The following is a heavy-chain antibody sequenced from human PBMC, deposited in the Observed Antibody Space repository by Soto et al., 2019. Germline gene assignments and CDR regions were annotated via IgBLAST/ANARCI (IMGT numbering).Heavy chain of an antibody. CDR1: GDSVNIDNYY. CDR3: ARHRAVAGLDY. Sequence: TLSLTCDVFGDSVNIDNYYWTWIRQPPGKDLEWIGNIYFSGSTYYNPSLNSRVTLSIDTSKNHFSLKLTSVTAADTAMYYCARHRAVAGLDYWGQGTLVTVSS. J-gene: IGHJ4*02. V-gene: IGHV4-30-4*01. D-gene: IGHD6-19*01. CDR2: IYFSGST.